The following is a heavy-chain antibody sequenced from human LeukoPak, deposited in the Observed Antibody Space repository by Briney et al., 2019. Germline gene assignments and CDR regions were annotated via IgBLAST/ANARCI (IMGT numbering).Heavy chain of an antibody. CDR2: ISYDGSNE. CDR1: GFTFSTYG. J-gene: IGHJ4*02. CDR3: ARENDQGFDY. V-gene: IGHV3-30*03. Sequence: GGSLRLSCAASGFTFSTYGMHWVRQAPGKGLEWVAVISYDGSNEYYADSVKGRFTISRDNSKNTLYLQMSSLRAEDTAVYYCARENDQGFDYWGQGTLVTVSS. D-gene: IGHD3-16*01.